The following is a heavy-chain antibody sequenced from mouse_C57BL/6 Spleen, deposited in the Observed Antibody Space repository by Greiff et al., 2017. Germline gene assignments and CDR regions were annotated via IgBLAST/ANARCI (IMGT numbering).Heavy chain of an antibody. D-gene: IGHD1-1*01. CDR1: GYTFTSYW. CDR3: ARCGTTVVAYYFDY. J-gene: IGHJ2*01. CDR2: IDPSDSYT. Sequence: QVQLQQPGAELVKPGASVKLSCKASGYTFTSYWMQWVKQRPGQGLEWIGEIDPSDSYTNYNQKFKGKATLTVDTSSSTAYMQLSSLTSEDSAVYYCARCGTTVVAYYFDYWGQGTTLTVSS. V-gene: IGHV1-50*01.